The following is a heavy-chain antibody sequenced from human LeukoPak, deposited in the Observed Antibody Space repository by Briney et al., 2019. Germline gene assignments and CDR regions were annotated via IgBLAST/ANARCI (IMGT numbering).Heavy chain of an antibody. CDR3: ARDLTTGNWFDP. CDR2: IYHSGST. D-gene: IGHD4-11*01. CDR1: GGSISSGGYY. V-gene: IGHV4-30-2*01. Sequence: SETLSLTCTVSGGSISSGGYYWSWIRQPPGKGLEWIGYIYHSGSTYYNPSLKSRVTISVDTSKNQFSLKLSSVTAADTAVYYCARDLTTGNWFDPWGQGTLVTVSS. J-gene: IGHJ5*02.